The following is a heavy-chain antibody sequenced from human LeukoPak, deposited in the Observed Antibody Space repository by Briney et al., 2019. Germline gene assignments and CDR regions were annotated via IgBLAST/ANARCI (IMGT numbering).Heavy chain of an antibody. J-gene: IGHJ4*02. D-gene: IGHD1-26*01. Sequence: PGGSLRLSCAASGFTCTSYSMNWVRQAPGKGLEWVSTISGGGGSTYYADSVKGRFTISRDNSKNTLYLQVNSLRAEDTAVYYCAKGGKWDVTPFDYWGQGTLVTVSS. CDR3: AKGGKWDVTPFDY. CDR2: ISGGGGST. CDR1: GFTCTSYS. V-gene: IGHV3-23*01.